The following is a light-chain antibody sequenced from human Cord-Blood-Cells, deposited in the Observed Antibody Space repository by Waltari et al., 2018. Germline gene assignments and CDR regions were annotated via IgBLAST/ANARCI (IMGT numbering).Light chain of an antibody. V-gene: IGLV3-25*03. CDR3: QSADSSGTVV. Sequence: SYELTQPPSVSVSPGQTASITCSGDALPKQYAYWYQQKPGQAPGLVIYKDSERPSGIPERFSGSSSGTTVTLTISGVQAEDEADYYCQSADSSGTVVFGGGTKLTVL. CDR1: ALPKQY. J-gene: IGLJ2*01. CDR2: KDS.